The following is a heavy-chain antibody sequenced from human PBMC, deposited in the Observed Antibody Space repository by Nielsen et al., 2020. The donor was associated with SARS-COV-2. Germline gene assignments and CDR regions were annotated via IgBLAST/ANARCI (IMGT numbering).Heavy chain of an antibody. Sequence: WIRQPPGKGLEWIGEIYHSGSTNYNPSLKSRVTISVDKSKNQLSLKLSSVTAADTAVYYCARVASSEVGAAADYWGQGTLVTVSS. V-gene: IGHV4-4*02. D-gene: IGHD6-13*01. CDR2: IYHSGST. J-gene: IGHJ4*02. CDR3: ARVASSEVGAAADY.